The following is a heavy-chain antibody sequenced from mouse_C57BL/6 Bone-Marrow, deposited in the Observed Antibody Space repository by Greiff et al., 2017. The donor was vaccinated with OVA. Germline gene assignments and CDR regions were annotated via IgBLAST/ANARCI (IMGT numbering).Heavy chain of an antibody. CDR3: ARTYDYEIAY. J-gene: IGHJ3*01. Sequence: VQLQQSGPELVKPGASVKISCKASGYSFTGYYMNWVKQSPEKSLEWIGEINPSTGGTTYNQKFKAKATLTVDKSSSTAYMQLKSLTSEDSAVYYCARTYDYEIAYWGQGTLVTVSA. D-gene: IGHD2-4*01. CDR1: GYSFTGYY. V-gene: IGHV1-42*01. CDR2: INPSTGGT.